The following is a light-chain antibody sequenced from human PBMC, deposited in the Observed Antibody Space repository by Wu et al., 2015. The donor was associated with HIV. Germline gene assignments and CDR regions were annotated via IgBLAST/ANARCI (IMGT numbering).Light chain of an antibody. CDR1: QGIGSY. J-gene: IGKJ2*01. Sequence: DIQLTQSPSFLSASVGDRVTITCRASQGIGSYLAWYQQKPGKVPKLLIYAASILQSGVPSRFSGSGSGTKFTLTISSLQPDDFATYYCQRLYSYPLWAFGQGPSLTSN. V-gene: IGKV1-9*01. CDR2: AAS. CDR3: QRLYSYPLWA.